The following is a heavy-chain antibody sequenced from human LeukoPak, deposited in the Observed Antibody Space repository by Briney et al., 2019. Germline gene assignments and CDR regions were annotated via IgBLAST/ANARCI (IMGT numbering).Heavy chain of an antibody. D-gene: IGHD3-22*01. CDR2: IYYSGST. J-gene: IGHJ4*02. CDR3: ARHRAIVVVPQYYFDY. Sequence: PGGSLRLSCAASGFTFSSYEMNWVRQAPGKGLEWIGSIYYSGSTYYNPSLKSRVTISVDTSKNQFSLKLSSVTAADTAVYYCARHRAIVVVPQYYFDYWGQGTLVTVSS. V-gene: IGHV4-39*01. CDR1: GFTFSSYE.